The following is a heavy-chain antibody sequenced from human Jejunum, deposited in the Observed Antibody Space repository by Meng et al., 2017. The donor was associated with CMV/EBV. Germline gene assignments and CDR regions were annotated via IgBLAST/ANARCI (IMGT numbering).Heavy chain of an antibody. CDR2: IITSGST. V-gene: IGHV4-4*07. J-gene: IGHJ4*02. CDR1: GGSFTTYY. D-gene: IGHD3-16*01. CDR3: AKGYGNSFEY. Sequence: QVRLQEPGPGVVRPPETLPLACPVSGGSFTTYYWSLIRQRAGKGLEWIGRIITSGSTNYNPSLRSRVIMSVDTSKNQFFLKLRSVTAADTAVYFCAKGYGNSFEYWGQGSLVTVSS.